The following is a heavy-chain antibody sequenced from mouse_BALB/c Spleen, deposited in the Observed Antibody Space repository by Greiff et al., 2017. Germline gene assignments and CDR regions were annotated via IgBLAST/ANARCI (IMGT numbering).Heavy chain of an antibody. J-gene: IGHJ4*01. V-gene: IGHV5-4*02. CDR3: ARGPGAMDY. CDR2: ISDGGSYT. Sequence: EVQVVESGGGLVKPGGSLKLSCAASGFTFSDYYMYWVRQTPEKRLEWVATISDGGSYTYYPDSVKGRFTISRDNAKNNLYLQMSSLKSEDTAMYYCARGPGAMDYWGQGTSVTVSS. CDR1: GFTFSDYY.